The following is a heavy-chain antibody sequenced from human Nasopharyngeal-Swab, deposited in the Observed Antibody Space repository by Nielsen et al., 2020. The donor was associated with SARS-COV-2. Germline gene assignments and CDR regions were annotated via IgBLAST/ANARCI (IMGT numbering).Heavy chain of an antibody. V-gene: IGHV1-69*13. CDR3: AREIGGYGSGSYYYYGMDV. J-gene: IGHJ6*02. CDR1: GGTFSSYA. Sequence: SVQVSCKASGGTFSSYAISWVRQAPGQGLEWMGGIIPIFGTANYAQKFQGRVTITADESTSTAYMELSSLRSEDTAVYYFAREIGGYGSGSYYYYGMDVWGQGTTVTVSS. CDR2: IIPIFGTA. D-gene: IGHD3-10*01.